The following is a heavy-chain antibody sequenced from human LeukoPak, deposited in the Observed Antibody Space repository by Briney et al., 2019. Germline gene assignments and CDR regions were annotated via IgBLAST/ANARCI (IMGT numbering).Heavy chain of an antibody. D-gene: IGHD4-17*01. CDR1: GYSFTNYW. CDR2: IDPSDSYI. J-gene: IGHJ6*02. V-gene: IGHV5-10-1*01. Sequence: GESLKISCKGSGYSFTNYWISWVRQVPGKGLEWMGRIDPSDSYINYSPSFQGHVTISADKSISTAYLQWSSLKASDTAMYYCARVRVTTSLYYYYGLDVWGQGTTVTVSS. CDR3: ARVRVTTSLYYYYGLDV.